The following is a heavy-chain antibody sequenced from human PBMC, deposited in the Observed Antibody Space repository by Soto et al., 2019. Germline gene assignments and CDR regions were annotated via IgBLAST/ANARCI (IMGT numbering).Heavy chain of an antibody. Sequence: DVQLLESGGGLVQPEGSLRLSCAASGFTFSSYAMGWVRQGPGKGLEWVAVVSIGGSTHYADSVRGRFIISRDNSKNTLSLQMNSLTAEDTAVYFCAKRRGAGGHFGYWGQGALVTVSS. CDR3: AKRRGAGGHFGY. J-gene: IGHJ4*02. V-gene: IGHV3-23*01. D-gene: IGHD2-15*01. CDR2: VSIGGST. CDR1: GFTFSSYA.